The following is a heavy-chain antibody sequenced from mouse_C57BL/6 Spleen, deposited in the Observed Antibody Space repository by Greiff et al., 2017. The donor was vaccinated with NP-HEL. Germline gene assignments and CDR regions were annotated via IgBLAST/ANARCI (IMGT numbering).Heavy chain of an antibody. V-gene: IGHV2-6-1*01. CDR1: GFSLTSYG. CDR2: IWSDGST. CDR3: ARHASNYYGVYYFDY. J-gene: IGHJ2*01. D-gene: IGHD1-1*01. Sequence: VQLKESGPGLVAPSQSLSITCTVSGFSLTSYGVHWVRQPPGKGLEWLVVIWSDGSTTYNSALKSRLSISKDNSKSQVFLKMNSLQTDDTAMYYCARHASNYYGVYYFDYWGQGTTLTVSS.